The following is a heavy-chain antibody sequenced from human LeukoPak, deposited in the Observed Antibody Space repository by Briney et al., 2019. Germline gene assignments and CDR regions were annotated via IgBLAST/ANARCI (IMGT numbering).Heavy chain of an antibody. CDR1: GFTFDDYA. CDR2: ISWNSGSI. V-gene: IGHV3-9*01. CDR3: AKGRDKYQLLSKNWCDP. D-gene: IGHD2-2*01. Sequence: PGGSLRLSCAASGFTFDDYAMHWVRQAPGKGLEWVSGISWNSGSIGYADSVKGRFTISRDNAKNSLYLQMNSLRAEDTALYYCAKGRDKYQLLSKNWCDPWGQGTLVTVSS. J-gene: IGHJ5*02.